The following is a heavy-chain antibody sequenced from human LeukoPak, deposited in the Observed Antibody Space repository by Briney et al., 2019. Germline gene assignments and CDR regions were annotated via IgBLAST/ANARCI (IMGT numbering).Heavy chain of an antibody. J-gene: IGHJ6*02. Sequence: GGSLRLSCEASGFTFRSYGMHWVRQAPGKGLEWVAALWHDESKTYYADSVKGRFTISRDTSKNTLYPQMNSLRAEDTAVYYCARDGYSYGFGMDVWGQGTTVTASS. CDR1: GFTFRSYG. CDR2: LWHDESKT. D-gene: IGHD5-18*01. V-gene: IGHV3-33*01. CDR3: ARDGYSYGFGMDV.